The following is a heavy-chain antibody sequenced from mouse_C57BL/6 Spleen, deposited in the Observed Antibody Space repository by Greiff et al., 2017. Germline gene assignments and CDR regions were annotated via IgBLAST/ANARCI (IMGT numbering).Heavy chain of an antibody. D-gene: IGHD3-2*02. CDR1: GYTFTSYW. Sequence: QVQLQQPGAELVRPGTSVKLSCKASGYTFTSYWMHWVKQRPGQGLEWIGVIYPSDSYTNYNQKFKGKATLTVDTSSRTAYMQLSSLTSDDSSVYYCSRGDSSGYDAMDYWGQGTSVTVSS. CDR3: SRGDSSGYDAMDY. CDR2: IYPSDSYT. V-gene: IGHV1-59*01. J-gene: IGHJ4*01.